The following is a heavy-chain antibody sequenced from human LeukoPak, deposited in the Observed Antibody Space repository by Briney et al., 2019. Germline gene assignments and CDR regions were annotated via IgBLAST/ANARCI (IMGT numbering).Heavy chain of an antibody. Sequence: PSETLSLTCAVYGGSFSGYYWSWIRQPPGKGLEWIGEINHSGSTNYNPSLKSRVTISVDTSKNQFSLKLSSVTAADTAVYYCAGLSTAMVRINWGQGTLVTVSS. CDR1: GGSFSGYY. J-gene: IGHJ4*02. CDR3: AGLSTAMVRIN. V-gene: IGHV4-34*01. D-gene: IGHD5-18*01. CDR2: INHSGST.